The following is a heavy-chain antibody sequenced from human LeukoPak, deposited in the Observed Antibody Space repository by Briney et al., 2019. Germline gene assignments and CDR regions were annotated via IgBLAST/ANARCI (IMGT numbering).Heavy chain of an antibody. J-gene: IGHJ4*02. Sequence: SETLSLTCAVSGGRFSDYYWSWVRQPPGKGLEWIGEIKDTGRTNYNPSLKSRVTISADTSKNEFSLKLTSVTVADTAVYYCVRGSVIIPDWGQGTLVTVSS. CDR2: IKDTGRT. V-gene: IGHV4-34*01. CDR3: VRGSVIIPD. D-gene: IGHD4-23*01. CDR1: GGRFSDYY.